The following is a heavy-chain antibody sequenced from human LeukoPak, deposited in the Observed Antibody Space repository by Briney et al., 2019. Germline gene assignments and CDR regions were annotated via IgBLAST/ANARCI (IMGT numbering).Heavy chain of an antibody. J-gene: IGHJ4*02. Sequence: ADTLSLTCTTYSAPMSLFYWSWVRQPPGRGLEWIGNIYNGVPAFFNPSLKSRVPLSVDTSKTKFTLPLASVTAADTAVYYCVQTPGWPGSNYCGQAILVTASS. CDR2: IYNGVPA. CDR3: VQTPGWPGSNY. D-gene: IGHD6-19*01. CDR1: SAPMSLFY. V-gene: IGHV4-4*09.